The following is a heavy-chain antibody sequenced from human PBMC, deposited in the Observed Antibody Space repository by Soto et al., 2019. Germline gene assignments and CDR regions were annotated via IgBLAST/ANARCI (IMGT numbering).Heavy chain of an antibody. V-gene: IGHV3-23*01. Sequence: GGSLRLSCVASGFTFSSYAMSWVRQAPGKGLEWVSAISGSGGSTYYADSVKGRFTISRDNSKNTLYLQMNSLRAEDTAVYYCAKFRDWNYSNWFDPWGQGTLVTVSS. CDR3: AKFRDWNYSNWFDP. CDR2: ISGSGGST. J-gene: IGHJ5*02. D-gene: IGHD1-7*01. CDR1: GFTFSSYA.